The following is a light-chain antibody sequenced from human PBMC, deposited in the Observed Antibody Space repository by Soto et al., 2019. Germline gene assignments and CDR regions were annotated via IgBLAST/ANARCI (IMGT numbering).Light chain of an antibody. Sequence: DIQMTQSPSSLSASVGDRVTITCRTSQTISDYLNWYQHKPGKAPKLLISAASSLQSGVPSRFSGSGSGTDFPLTIRSLQPEDFATYYCQQSYSTLTFGPGTKVDIK. CDR3: QQSYSTLT. CDR2: AAS. J-gene: IGKJ3*01. V-gene: IGKV1-39*01. CDR1: QTISDY.